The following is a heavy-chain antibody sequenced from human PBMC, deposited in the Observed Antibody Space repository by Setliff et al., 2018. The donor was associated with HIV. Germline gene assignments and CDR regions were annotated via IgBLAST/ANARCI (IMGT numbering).Heavy chain of an antibody. CDR1: GYPFTSYY. D-gene: IGHD1-26*01. J-gene: IGHJ4*02. Sequence: ASVKVSCKASGYPFTSYYMHWVRQAPGQGLEWMGIINPTGGSTSYAQKFQGRVTMTTDTSTSTVYMELSSLRSDDTAVYYCARDRHFSGSFFWGQGTLVTVSS. CDR2: INPTGGST. CDR3: ARDRHFSGSFF. V-gene: IGHV1-46*01.